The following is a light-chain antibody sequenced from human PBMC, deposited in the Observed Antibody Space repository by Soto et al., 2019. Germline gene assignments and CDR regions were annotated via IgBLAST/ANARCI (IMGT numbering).Light chain of an antibody. CDR2: KDT. CDR1: ALPKQY. CDR3: QSADNSGIYYV. J-gene: IGLJ1*01. Sequence: SSELTQPPSVSVYPGQTARITCSGDALPKQYAYWYQQKPGQAPILVIYKDTERPSGIPERFSGSSSGTTVTLTISGVQAGDEADYYCQSADNSGIYYVFGTGTKVTVL. V-gene: IGLV3-25*02.